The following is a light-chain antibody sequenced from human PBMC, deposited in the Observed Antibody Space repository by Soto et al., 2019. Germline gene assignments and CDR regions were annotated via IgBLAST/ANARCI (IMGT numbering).Light chain of an antibody. Sequence: IVMTQSPATLPVSPGERATLSCRTSQSVNSHLAWYQHKPGQAPRLLIYDASNRATGIPARFSGSGSGTDFTLTISSLEPEDFAVYSCQQRSDWLLTFGGGTKVDIK. J-gene: IGKJ4*01. CDR2: DAS. CDR1: QSVNSH. CDR3: QQRSDWLLT. V-gene: IGKV3-11*01.